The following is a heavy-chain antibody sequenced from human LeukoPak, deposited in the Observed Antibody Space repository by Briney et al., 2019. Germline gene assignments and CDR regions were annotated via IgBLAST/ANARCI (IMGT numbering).Heavy chain of an antibody. J-gene: IGHJ6*04. CDR2: INHSGST. CDR3: ASPLGYYGRG. Sequence: SETLSLTCAVYGGSFSGHYWSWIRQPPGKGLEWIGEINHSGSTNYNPSLKSRVTISVDTSKNQFSLKLSSVTAADTAVYYCASPLGYYGRGWGKGTTVTVSS. CDR1: GGSFSGHY. D-gene: IGHD3-10*02. V-gene: IGHV4-34*01.